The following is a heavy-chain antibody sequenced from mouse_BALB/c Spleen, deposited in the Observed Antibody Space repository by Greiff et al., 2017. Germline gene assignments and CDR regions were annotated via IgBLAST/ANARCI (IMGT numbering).Heavy chain of an antibody. J-gene: IGHJ3*01. CDR1: GFTFSSYT. CDR2: INSNGGST. V-gene: IGHV5-6-2*01. Sequence: DVKLVESGGGLVKPGGSLKLSCAASGFTFSSYTMSWVRQTPEKRLELVAAINSNGGSTYYPDTVKGRFTISRDNAKNTLYLQMSSLKSEDTALYYCASAGYWGQGTLVTVSA. CDR3: ASAGY.